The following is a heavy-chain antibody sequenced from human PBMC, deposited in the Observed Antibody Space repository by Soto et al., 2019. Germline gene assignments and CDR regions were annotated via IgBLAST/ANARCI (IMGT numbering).Heavy chain of an antibody. CDR2: ISGSGGRT. CDR3: AKTRYSSSFEDWFDP. CDR1: GFTFSSYA. J-gene: IGHJ5*02. D-gene: IGHD6-6*01. Sequence: AGSLSLSCAASGFTFSSYAMSCVRQARGKGLEWVSAISGSGGRTYYADSVKGRFTISRDNSKNTLYLQMNSLRAEDTAVYYSAKTRYSSSFEDWFDPWGQGTLVTVSS. V-gene: IGHV3-23*01.